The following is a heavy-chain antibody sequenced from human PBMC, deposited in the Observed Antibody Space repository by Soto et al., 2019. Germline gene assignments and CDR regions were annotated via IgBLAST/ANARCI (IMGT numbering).Heavy chain of an antibody. CDR2: IIPMFGIT. D-gene: IGHD3-16*01. Sequence: QVQLVQSGADVKKPGSSVKVSCKASGATFSSSTFTWVRQAPGQGLEWMGRIIPMFGITNSAQKFQGRLGITADEATNTVFMDMSSLRSGDRAIYYCATGALTFGGVLNAWGQGTLVTVSS. CDR3: ATGALTFGGVLNA. CDR1: GATFSSST. J-gene: IGHJ4*02. V-gene: IGHV1-69*02.